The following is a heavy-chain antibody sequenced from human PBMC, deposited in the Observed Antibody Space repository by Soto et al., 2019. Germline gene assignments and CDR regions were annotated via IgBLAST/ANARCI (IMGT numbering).Heavy chain of an antibody. D-gene: IGHD6-13*01. CDR3: ARESSSSCHDS. J-gene: IGHJ6*02. V-gene: IGHV1-18*01. CDR1: GYTFSSYG. Sequence: GASVRVACKAAGYTFSSYGMSGVRQAPGQGLEWMGWISAYNGNTNYAQKLQGRVTMTTDTSTSTAYMELRSLRSDDTAVYYCARESSSSCHDSWGQGTTVTVSS. CDR2: ISAYNGNT.